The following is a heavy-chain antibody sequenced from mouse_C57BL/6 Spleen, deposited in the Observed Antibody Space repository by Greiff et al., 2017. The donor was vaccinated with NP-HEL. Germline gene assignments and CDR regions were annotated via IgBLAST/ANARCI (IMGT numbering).Heavy chain of an antibody. V-gene: IGHV3-6*01. CDR1: GYSFTSGYY. CDR2: IRYDGSN. CDR3: GRESYYSRAFAY. Sequence: EVKLVESGPGLVKPSQSLSLTCSVTGYSFTSGYYWNWIRQFPGNILEWMGFIRYDGSNNYNPTLKNRISITRDTSTNQFFLKLNSGTTEDTATYYCGRESYYSRAFAYWGQGTLVTVSA. D-gene: IGHD2-5*01. J-gene: IGHJ3*01.